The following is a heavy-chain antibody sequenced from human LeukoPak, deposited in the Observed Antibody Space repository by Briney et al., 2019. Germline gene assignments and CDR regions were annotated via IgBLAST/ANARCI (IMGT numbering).Heavy chain of an antibody. Sequence: SVKVSCKAFGGTFSSYAISWVRQAPGQGLEWMGGIIPIFGTANYAQKFQGRVTITADESTSTAYMELSSLRSEDTAVYYCARDHPGDFTYLDYWGQGTLVTVSS. CDR3: ARDHPGDFTYLDY. CDR1: GGTFSSYA. D-gene: IGHD4-17*01. CDR2: IIPIFGTA. V-gene: IGHV1-69*13. J-gene: IGHJ4*02.